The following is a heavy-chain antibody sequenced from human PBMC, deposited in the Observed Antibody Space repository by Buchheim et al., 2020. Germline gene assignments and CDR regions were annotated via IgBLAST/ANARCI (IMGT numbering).Heavy chain of an antibody. CDR1: GYTFTSYY. CDR2: INPSGGST. D-gene: IGHD3-10*01. CDR3: ARIWFRQTYGMDI. V-gene: IGHV1-46*01. Sequence: QVQLVQSGAEVKKPGASVKVSCKASGYTFTSYYMHWVRQAPGQGLEWMGIINPSGGSTSYAQKFQGRVTMTRATSPSTAYIGLSSLRSEDTAVYYCARIWFRQTYGMDIWGQETT. J-gene: IGHJ6*02.